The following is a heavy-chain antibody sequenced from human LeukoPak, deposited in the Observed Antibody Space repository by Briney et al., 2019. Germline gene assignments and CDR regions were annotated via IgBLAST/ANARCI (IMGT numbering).Heavy chain of an antibody. D-gene: IGHD6-6*01. CDR3: ARGPNSNWSGLDF. J-gene: IGHJ4*02. V-gene: IGHV3-7*01. Sequence: TGGSLRLSCAASGFTFSSYWMSWVRQAPGKGLEWVANIKQDGSEKYYVDSVKGRFTISRDNAKNSLYLQMNSLRAEDTAVYYCARGPNSNWSGLDFWGQGTLLTVSS. CDR1: GFTFSSYW. CDR2: IKQDGSEK.